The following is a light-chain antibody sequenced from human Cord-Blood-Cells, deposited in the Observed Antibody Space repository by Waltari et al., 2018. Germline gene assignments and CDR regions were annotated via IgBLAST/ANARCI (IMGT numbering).Light chain of an antibody. V-gene: IGKV3-20*01. J-gene: IGKJ1*01. CDR1: QSVSSSY. Sequence: IVLTQSPGTLSLSPGEGATLSCRASQSVSSSYLAWYQQKPGQAPRLLIYGASSRATGIPDRFSGSGSGTDFTLTISRLEPEDFAVYYCQQYGSSQWTFGQGTKVEIK. CDR2: GAS. CDR3: QQYGSSQWT.